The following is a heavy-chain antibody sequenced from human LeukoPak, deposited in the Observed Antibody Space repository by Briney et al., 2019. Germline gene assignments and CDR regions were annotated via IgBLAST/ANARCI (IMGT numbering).Heavy chain of an antibody. Sequence: GESLKIACKGSGYSFTSYWIGWVRQMPGKGLEWMGIIYPGDSDTRYSPSFQGQVTISADKSISTAYLQWSSLKASDTAMYYCASTIRYFYWLSPPGAFDIWGQGTMVTVSS. J-gene: IGHJ3*02. V-gene: IGHV5-51*01. CDR2: IYPGDSDT. CDR1: GYSFTSYW. D-gene: IGHD3-9*01. CDR3: ASTIRYFYWLSPPGAFDI.